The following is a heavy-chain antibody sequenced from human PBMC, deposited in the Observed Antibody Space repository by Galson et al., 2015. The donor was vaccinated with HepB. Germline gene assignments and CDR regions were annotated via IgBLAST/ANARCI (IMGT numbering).Heavy chain of an antibody. CDR2: IFYSGST. V-gene: IGHV4-61*01. Sequence: VSGGSVSSASYFWTWIRQPPGKGLEWIGYIFYSGSTNYKPSLKSRVTISVDTSKNQFSLRLSSVTAADSALYYCARASLTFGYMDVWGKGTTVTVSS. CDR3: ARASLTFGYMDV. CDR1: GGSVSSASYF. J-gene: IGHJ6*03. D-gene: IGHD1-14*01.